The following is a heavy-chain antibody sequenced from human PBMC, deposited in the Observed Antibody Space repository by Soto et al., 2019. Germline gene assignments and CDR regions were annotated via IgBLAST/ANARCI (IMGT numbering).Heavy chain of an antibody. CDR3: ARDRAAAPDY. CDR2: IWYDGSNK. V-gene: IGHV3-33*01. Sequence: QVQLVESGGGVVQPGRSLRLSFAASGFTFSSYGMHWVRQAPGKGLDWVAVIWYDGSNKYYADSVKSRFTISRDNSKNTLYLQMNSLRAEDTAVYYCARDRAAAPDYWGQGTLVTVSS. CDR1: GFTFSSYG. J-gene: IGHJ4*02. D-gene: IGHD6-13*01.